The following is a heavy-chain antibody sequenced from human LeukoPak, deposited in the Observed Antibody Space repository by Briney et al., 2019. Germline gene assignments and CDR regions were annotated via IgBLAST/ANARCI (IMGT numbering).Heavy chain of an antibody. CDR2: IKQDGSEK. CDR3: ASISLYYYDSSGYSFDY. V-gene: IGHV3-7*01. D-gene: IGHD3-22*01. CDR1: GFTFSSYW. J-gene: IGHJ4*02. Sequence: PGGSLRLSCAASGFTFSSYWMSWVRQAPGKGLERVANIKQDGSEKYYVDSVKGRFTISRDNAKNSLYLQMNSLRAEDTAVYYCASISLYYYDSSGYSFDYWGQGTLVTVSS.